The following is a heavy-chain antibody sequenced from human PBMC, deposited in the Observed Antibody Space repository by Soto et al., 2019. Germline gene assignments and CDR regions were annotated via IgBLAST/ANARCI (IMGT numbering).Heavy chain of an antibody. D-gene: IGHD6-13*01. Sequence: QVQLVESGGGVVQPGRSLRLSCAASGFTFSSYAMHWVRQAPGKGLEWVAVISYDGSNKYYADSVKGRFTISRDNSKNTLYLQMNSLRAEDTAVYYCAREPIAAAGKGYFDYWGQGTLVTVSS. CDR1: GFTFSSYA. V-gene: IGHV3-30-3*01. CDR3: AREPIAAAGKGYFDY. CDR2: ISYDGSNK. J-gene: IGHJ4*02.